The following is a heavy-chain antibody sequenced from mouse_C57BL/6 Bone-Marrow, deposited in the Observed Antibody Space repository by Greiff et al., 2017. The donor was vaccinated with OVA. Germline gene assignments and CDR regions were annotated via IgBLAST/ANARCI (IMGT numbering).Heavy chain of an antibody. D-gene: IGHD2-3*01. CDR1: GYSITSGFY. CDR2: ISYDGSN. J-gene: IGHJ2*01. CDR3: ARVGYYDYFDY. V-gene: IGHV3-6*01. Sequence: EVKLVESGPGLVKPSQSLSLTCSVTGYSITSGFYWNWIRQFPGNKLEWMGYISYDGSNNYNPSLKNRISITRDTSKNQFFLKLNSVTTEDTATYYCARVGYYDYFDYWGQGTTLTVSS.